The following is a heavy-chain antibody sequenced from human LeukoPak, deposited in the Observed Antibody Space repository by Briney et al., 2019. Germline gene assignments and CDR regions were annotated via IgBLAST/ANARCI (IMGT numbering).Heavy chain of an antibody. J-gene: IGHJ4*02. CDR1: GGSISSSNW. Sequence: SETLSLTCAVSGGSISSSNWWSWVRQPPGKGLEWIGEIHHSGSTNYNPSLKSRVTISVDKSKNQFSLKLSSVTAADTAVYYCARVYSTSWAYFDYWGQGTLVTVSS. CDR2: IHHSGST. V-gene: IGHV4-4*02. CDR3: ARVYSTSWAYFDY. D-gene: IGHD6-13*01.